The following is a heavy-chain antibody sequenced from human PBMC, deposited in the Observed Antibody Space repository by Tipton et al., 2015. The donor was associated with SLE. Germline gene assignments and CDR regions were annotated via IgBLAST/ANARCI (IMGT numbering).Heavy chain of an antibody. CDR3: AKAGGTGGNYYYMDV. V-gene: IGHV3-48*03. Sequence: SLRLSCAASGFTFSSYEMNWVRQAPGKGLEWVSYISSSGSTIYYADSVKGRFTISRDNAKNTLYLQMNSLRAEDTAVYYCAKAGGTGGNYYYMDVWGKGTTVTVSS. CDR1: GFTFSSYE. J-gene: IGHJ6*03. D-gene: IGHD7-27*01. CDR2: ISSSGSTI.